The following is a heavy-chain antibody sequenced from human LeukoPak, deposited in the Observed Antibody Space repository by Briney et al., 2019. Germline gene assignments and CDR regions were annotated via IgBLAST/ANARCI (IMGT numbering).Heavy chain of an antibody. V-gene: IGHV3-23*01. CDR1: GFTFSNYA. Sequence: RSGGSLRLSCAASGFTFSNYAMSWVRQAPGKGLEWVSTISGGGSTTYSADSVKGRFTISRDNSKNILYLLMNSLRAEDTAAYFCARDLDDYNGLPPFFQHWGQGTLVTVSS. CDR3: ARDLDDYNGLPPFFQH. CDR2: ISGGGSTT. D-gene: IGHD5-24*01. J-gene: IGHJ1*01.